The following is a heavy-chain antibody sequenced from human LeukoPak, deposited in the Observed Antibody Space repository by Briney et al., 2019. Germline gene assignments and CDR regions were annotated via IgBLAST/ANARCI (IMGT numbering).Heavy chain of an antibody. CDR1: GGSISSSSYS. V-gene: IGHV4-39*01. CDR2: IYYSGTT. Sequence: PSETLSLTCTVSGGSISSSSYSWGWIRQPPGKGLEWIGSIYYSGTTYYNPSLKSRVTISVDTSKIQFSLKLSSVAATDTAVYSCARLRFDFWSGYTHPYFDYWGQGTLVTVSS. D-gene: IGHD3-3*01. J-gene: IGHJ4*02. CDR3: ARLRFDFWSGYTHPYFDY.